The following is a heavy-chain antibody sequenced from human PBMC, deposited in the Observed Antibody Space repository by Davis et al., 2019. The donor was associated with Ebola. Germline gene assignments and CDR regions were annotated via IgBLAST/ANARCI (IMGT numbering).Heavy chain of an antibody. D-gene: IGHD1/OR15-1a*01. J-gene: IGHJ6*02. CDR1: GGSISSGGYY. CDR3: ARGDPTNYYYGMDV. CDR2: IYYSGST. V-gene: IGHV4-31*03. Sequence: SETLSLTCTVSGGSISSGGYYWSWIRQHPGKGLEWIGYIYYSGSTYYNPSLKSRVTISVDTSKNQFSLKLSSVTAADTAVYYCARGDPTNYYYGMDVWGQGTTVTVSS.